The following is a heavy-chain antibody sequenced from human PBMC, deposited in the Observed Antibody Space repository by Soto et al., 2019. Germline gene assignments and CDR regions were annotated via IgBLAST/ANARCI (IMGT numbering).Heavy chain of an antibody. J-gene: IGHJ4*02. Sequence: SVTTSRTCPLFGGSIHTGFHYLTWIRRHPGKGLEWIGRIFFSGNTHYNPALKSRLTCSLDTAKNQFSLKLTSVTAADTAIYYCARDNYGGMLDCWGPGSLVTVSS. CDR1: GGSIHTGFHY. D-gene: IGHD4-17*01. V-gene: IGHV4-31*03. CDR2: IFFSGNT. CDR3: ARDNYGGMLDC.